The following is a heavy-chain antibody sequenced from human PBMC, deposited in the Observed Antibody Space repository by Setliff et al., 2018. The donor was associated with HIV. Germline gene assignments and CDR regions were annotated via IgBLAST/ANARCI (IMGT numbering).Heavy chain of an antibody. CDR3: SRDGTDYSSSSSLTY. CDR2: IIPIFGTS. Sequence: ASVKVSCKASGGTFSSSVISWVRQAPGQGLEWMGGIIPIFGTSKYAEKFQGRVSITADESASTLYMELSSLRSEDTAVYYCSRDGTDYSSSSSLTYWGQGTLVTVSS. V-gene: IGHV1-69*13. D-gene: IGHD4-4*01. J-gene: IGHJ4*02. CDR1: GGTFSSSV.